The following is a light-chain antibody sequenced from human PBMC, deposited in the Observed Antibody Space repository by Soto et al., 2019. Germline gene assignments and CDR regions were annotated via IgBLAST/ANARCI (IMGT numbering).Light chain of an antibody. Sequence: QSVLTQPPSASGSPGQSVTISCIGTSSDVGAYNYVSWYQQHPGKAPKLMIYEVIKRPSGVPDRFSGSKSGNTASLTVSGLQADDEADYYCSSFAGSSYVFGTGTKVTVL. J-gene: IGLJ1*01. CDR2: EVI. V-gene: IGLV2-8*01. CDR1: SSDVGAYNY. CDR3: SSFAGSSYV.